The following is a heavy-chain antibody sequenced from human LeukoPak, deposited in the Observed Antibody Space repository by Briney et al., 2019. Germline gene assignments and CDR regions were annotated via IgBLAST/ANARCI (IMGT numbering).Heavy chain of an antibody. CDR3: ARDNGRQWLVRGTDAFDI. CDR2: IKQDGSEI. V-gene: IGHV3-7*01. Sequence: AGGSLRLSCAASGFTFSSYWMSWVRQAPGKGLEWVANIKQDGSEIYYVDSVKGRFTISRDNAKNSLYLQMNSLRAEDTAVYYCARDNGRQWLVRGTDAFDIWGQATLVTVSS. J-gene: IGHJ3*02. CDR1: GFTFSSYW. D-gene: IGHD6-19*01.